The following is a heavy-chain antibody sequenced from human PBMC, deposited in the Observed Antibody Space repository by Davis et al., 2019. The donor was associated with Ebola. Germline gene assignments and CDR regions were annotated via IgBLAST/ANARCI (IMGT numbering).Heavy chain of an antibody. CDR3: AKDLPQIVGVYYYYYGMDV. J-gene: IGHJ6*02. V-gene: IGHV3-23*01. CDR2: ISGSGGST. Sequence: LTCAASGFTFSSYAMSWVRQAPGKGLEWVSAISGSGGSTYYADSVKGRFTISRDNSKNTLYLQMNSLRAEDTAVYYCAKDLPQIVGVYYYYYGMDVWGQGTTVTVSS. CDR1: GFTFSSYA. D-gene: IGHD1-26*01.